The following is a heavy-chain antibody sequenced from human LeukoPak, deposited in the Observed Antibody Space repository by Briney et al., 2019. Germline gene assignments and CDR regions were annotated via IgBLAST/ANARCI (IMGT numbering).Heavy chain of an antibody. Sequence: PGWSLRLSCADSGFILNNYGLIWVGQAPGTGLEWVSAICNDGGGTNYADLAKGRVTIPRDNSNNTLFLRMNSLRGEDTALCYCSKGSSGYFVDLWGQGTLVTVSS. J-gene: IGHJ5*02. CDR3: SKGSSGYFVDL. CDR2: ICNDGGGT. V-gene: IGHV3-23*01. D-gene: IGHD3-22*01. CDR1: GFILNNYG.